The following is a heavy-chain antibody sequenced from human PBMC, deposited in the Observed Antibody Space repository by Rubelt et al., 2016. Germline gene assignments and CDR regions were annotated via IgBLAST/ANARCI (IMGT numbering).Heavy chain of an antibody. CDR1: GFSLSTSGVG. J-gene: IGHJ5*02. CDR2: IYWDDDK. V-gene: IGHV2-5*02. D-gene: IGHD3-22*01. Sequence: QITLKESGPTLVKPTQTLTLTCTFSGFSLSTSGVGVGWIRQPPGKALEWLALIYWDDDKRYSPSLKSRLTITKDTSKNQVVLTMTNMDPVDTATDYCAHTGCDSSAPGCVHWFDPWGQGTLVTVSS. CDR3: AHTGCDSSAPGCVHWFDP.